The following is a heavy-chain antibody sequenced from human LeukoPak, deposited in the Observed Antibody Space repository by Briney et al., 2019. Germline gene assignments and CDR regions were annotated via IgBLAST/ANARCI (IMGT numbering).Heavy chain of an antibody. J-gene: IGHJ4*02. D-gene: IGHD3-3*01. Sequence: SETLSLTCIVSGASISSGGHCWAWIRQPPGKGLESLASVYATGSRYYNPSLQSRLSISVDTSRNDISLKLRSVTAADPAVYFCASRSCPTAEYDFLGAFWGQGILVTVSS. CDR2: VYATGSR. V-gene: IGHV4-39*02. CDR1: GASISSGGHC. CDR3: ASRSCPTAEYDFLGAF.